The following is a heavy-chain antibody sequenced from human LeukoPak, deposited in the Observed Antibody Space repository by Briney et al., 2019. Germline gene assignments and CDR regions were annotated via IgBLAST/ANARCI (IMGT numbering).Heavy chain of an antibody. CDR1: GYTFTSYY. Sequence: ASVKVSCKASGYTFTSYYMHWVRQAPGQGLEWMGIINPSGGSTSYAQKFQGRVTMTRDMSTSTVYMELSSLRSEGTAVYYCARGDLIRFLEWDDAFDIWGQGTMVTVSS. V-gene: IGHV1-46*01. CDR3: ARGDLIRFLEWDDAFDI. CDR2: INPSGGST. J-gene: IGHJ3*02. D-gene: IGHD3-3*01.